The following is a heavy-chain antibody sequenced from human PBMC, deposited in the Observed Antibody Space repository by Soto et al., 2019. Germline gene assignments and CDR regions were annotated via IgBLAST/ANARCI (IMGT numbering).Heavy chain of an antibody. V-gene: IGHV3-48*01. J-gene: IGHJ4*02. D-gene: IGHD3-3*01. Sequence: EVQLVESGGGLVQPGGSLRLSCAASGFTFSSYSLNWVRQAPGKGLEWVSYVSSSSSTIYYADSVKGRFTISRDNAKNSLYLQMNSLRAEDTAVYYCARDYSADEWLLYRYYRFGYWGQGTLVTVSS. CDR2: VSSSSSTI. CDR3: ARDYSADEWLLYRYYRFGY. CDR1: GFTFSSYS.